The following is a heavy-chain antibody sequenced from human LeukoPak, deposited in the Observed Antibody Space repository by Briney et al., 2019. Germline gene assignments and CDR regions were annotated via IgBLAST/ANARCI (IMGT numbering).Heavy chain of an antibody. CDR1: GGSISSSSYY. CDR3: ARQYYDFKGDYYYYMDV. Sequence: SETLSLTCTVSGGSISSSSYYWGWIRQPPGKGPEWIGSIYYSGSTYYNPSLKSRVTVSVDTSKNQFSLKLSSVTAADTAVYYCARQYYDFKGDYYYYMDVWGKGTTVTVSS. V-gene: IGHV4-39*01. J-gene: IGHJ6*03. D-gene: IGHD3-3*01. CDR2: IYYSGST.